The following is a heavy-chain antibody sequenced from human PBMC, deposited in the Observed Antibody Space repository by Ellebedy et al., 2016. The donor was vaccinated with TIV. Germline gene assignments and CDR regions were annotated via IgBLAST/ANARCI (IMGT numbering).Heavy chain of an antibody. CDR1: GFTFSSYG. CDR2: IWYDGSNK. CDR3: ARDPDTAIPYFDY. V-gene: IGHV3-33*01. D-gene: IGHD5-18*01. J-gene: IGHJ4*02. Sequence: GESLKISCAASGFTFSSYGMHWVRQAPGKGLEWVAVIWYDGSNKYYADSVKGRFTISRDNSKNTLYLQMNSLRAEDTAVYYCARDPDTAIPYFDYWGQGTLVTVSS.